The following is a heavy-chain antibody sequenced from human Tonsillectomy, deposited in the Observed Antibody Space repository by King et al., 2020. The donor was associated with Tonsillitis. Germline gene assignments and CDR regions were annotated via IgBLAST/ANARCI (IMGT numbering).Heavy chain of an antibody. J-gene: IGHJ6*02. D-gene: IGHD2-2*01. CDR3: ARAPSAAPRSYYYYGMDV. Sequence: VQLVESGGGVVQPGRSLRLSCAASGFTFSSYGMHWVRQAPGKGLEGVAVLWDDGSNKYYADSVKGRFTSSRGNSKNTRYLQLNSLRAEDTAVYYCARAPSAAPRSYYYYGMDVWGQGTTVTVSS. CDR2: LWDDGSNK. CDR1: GFTFSSYG. V-gene: IGHV3-33*01.